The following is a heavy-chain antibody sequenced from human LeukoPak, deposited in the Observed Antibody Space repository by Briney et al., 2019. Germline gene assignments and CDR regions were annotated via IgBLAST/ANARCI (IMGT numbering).Heavy chain of an antibody. Sequence: GGSLRLSCAAFGFTFSSYEMNWVRQAPGKGLEWVSYISSSGRTILYADSVKGRFTISRGNAKNSLYLQMNSLRAEDTAVYYCARTQRDAFDIWGQGTMVTVSS. CDR2: ISSSGRTI. J-gene: IGHJ3*02. CDR1: GFTFSSYE. CDR3: ARTQRDAFDI. V-gene: IGHV3-48*03.